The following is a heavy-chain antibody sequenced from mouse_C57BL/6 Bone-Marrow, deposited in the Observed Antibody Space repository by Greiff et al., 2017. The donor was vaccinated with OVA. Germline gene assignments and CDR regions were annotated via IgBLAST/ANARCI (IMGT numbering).Heavy chain of an antibody. CDR2: INPNNGGT. CDR3: ARECYLRYYFDD. CDR1: GYTFTDYY. Sequence: VQLQQSGPELVKPGASVKISCKASGYTFTDYYMNWVKQSPGKSLEWIGDINPNNGGTSYNQKFKGKATLTVDKSSSTAYMELRSLTSEDSAVYDCARECYLRYYFDDWGQGTTLTVSS. D-gene: IGHD5-5*01. V-gene: IGHV1-26*01. J-gene: IGHJ2*01.